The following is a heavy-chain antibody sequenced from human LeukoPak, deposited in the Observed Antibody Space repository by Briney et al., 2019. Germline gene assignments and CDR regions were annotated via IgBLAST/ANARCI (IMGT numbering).Heavy chain of an antibody. D-gene: IGHD2-15*01. V-gene: IGHV3-30*02. CDR2: IRYDGSNK. Sequence: GGSLRLSCAASAFTFSNYGMHWVRQAPGKGLEWVAFIRYDGSNKYYADSVKGRFTISRDNSKNTLYLQMNSLRAEDTAVYYCARGTLSPSPFDYWGQGTLVTVSS. CDR1: AFTFSNYG. CDR3: ARGTLSPSPFDY. J-gene: IGHJ4*02.